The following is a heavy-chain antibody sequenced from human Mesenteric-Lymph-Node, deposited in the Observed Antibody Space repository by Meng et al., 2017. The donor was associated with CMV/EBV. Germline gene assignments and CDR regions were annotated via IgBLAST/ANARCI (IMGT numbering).Heavy chain of an antibody. CDR3: ARVLVVGATKACDY. V-gene: IGHV4-34*01. Sequence: YGWSFSGYYWSWIRQPPGKGLEWIGEYNHSGSTTYNPSLKSRLTISAHTSTNQLSLQLSSVTAADTAVYYCARVLVVGATKACDYWGQGTLVTVSS. CDR1: GWSFSGYY. CDR2: YNHSGST. J-gene: IGHJ4*02. D-gene: IGHD1-26*01.